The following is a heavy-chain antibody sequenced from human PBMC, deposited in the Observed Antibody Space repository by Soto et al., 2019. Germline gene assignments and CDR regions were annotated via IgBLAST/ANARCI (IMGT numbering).Heavy chain of an antibody. V-gene: IGHV4-59*01. CDR3: ARVGWDILTGYPDGIFEV. CDR1: GGSISSYY. Sequence: PSEALSLTWTVSGGSISSYYWSWIRQPPGKGLEWIGYIYYSGSTNYNPSLKSRVTISVDTSKNQFSLKLSSVTAADTAVYYCARVGWDILTGYPDGIFEVRGQGSEVTGSS. CDR2: IYYSGST. D-gene: IGHD3-9*01. J-gene: IGHJ4*02.